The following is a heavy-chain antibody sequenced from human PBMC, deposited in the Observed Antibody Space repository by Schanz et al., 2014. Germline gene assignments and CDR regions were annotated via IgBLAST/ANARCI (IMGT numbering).Heavy chain of an antibody. CDR1: GFTVDSNY. V-gene: IGHV3-23*04. CDR2: ITDSGGST. D-gene: IGHD6-19*01. Sequence: EVQLVESGGGLLQPGGSLRLSCAASGFTVDSNYMSWVRQAPGKGLEWVSAITDSGGSTYYADSVKGRFTISRDNSKNTLYLQMNSLIAEDTAVYYCAKCIGWYGRCAFDIWGQGTMVTVSS. CDR3: AKCIGWYGRCAFDI. J-gene: IGHJ3*02.